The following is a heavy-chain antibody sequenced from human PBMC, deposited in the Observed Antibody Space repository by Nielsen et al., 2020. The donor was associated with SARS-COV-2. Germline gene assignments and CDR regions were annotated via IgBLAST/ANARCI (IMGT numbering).Heavy chain of an antibody. V-gene: IGHV1-3*01. J-gene: IGHJ4*02. CDR2: INAGNGYT. D-gene: IGHD6-19*01. CDR3: ARGGVNGWWDY. CDR1: GYRFTSYA. Sequence: ASVKVSCKASGYRFTSYAIHWVRQAPGQGLESMGWINAGNGYTDYSQNFQGRVTITTDTSATTAYMEVRYLKSEDTAVFYCARGGVNGWWDYWGQGTLVTVSS.